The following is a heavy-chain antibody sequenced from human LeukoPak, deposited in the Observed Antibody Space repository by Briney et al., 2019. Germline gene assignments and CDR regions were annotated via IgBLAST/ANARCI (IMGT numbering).Heavy chain of an antibody. V-gene: IGHV3-48*03. Sequence: GGSLRLSCAASGFTFSSYEMNWVRQAPGKGLERVSYIYSSGSTIYYADSVKGRFTISRDNAKNSLYLQMNSLRAEDTAVYYCARFDYGSGRPLDYWGQGTLVTVSS. CDR2: IYSSGSTI. CDR3: ARFDYGSGRPLDY. J-gene: IGHJ4*02. CDR1: GFTFSSYE. D-gene: IGHD3-10*01.